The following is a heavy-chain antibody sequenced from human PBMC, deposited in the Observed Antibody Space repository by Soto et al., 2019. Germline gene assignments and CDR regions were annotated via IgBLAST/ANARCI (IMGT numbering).Heavy chain of an antibody. J-gene: IGHJ1*01. D-gene: IGHD6-13*01. Sequence: EVQLVESGGGLVQPGRSLRLPCAASGFTFDDYAMHWVPQAPGKGLEWVSGIRWNSGSICYADSVKGRFTISIDNAKNSLYLQMNSLRAEDTALYYCAKGLYSSSWYWRDQHCGQGTLVTVSS. CDR3: AKGLYSSSWYWRDQH. CDR2: IRWNSGSI. V-gene: IGHV3-9*01. CDR1: GFTFDDYA.